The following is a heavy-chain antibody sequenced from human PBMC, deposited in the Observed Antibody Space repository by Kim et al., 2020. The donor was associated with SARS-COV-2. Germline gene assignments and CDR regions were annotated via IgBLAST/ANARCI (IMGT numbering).Heavy chain of an antibody. V-gene: IGHV3-48*03. CDR2: INRSGSSK. CDR1: GFTLSSYE. CDR3: AREVTTTPDAFDI. J-gene: IGHJ3*02. D-gene: IGHD4-17*01. Sequence: GRSLRLSCAVSGFTLSSYEMNWVRQAPGKGLEWVSYINRSGSSKHYADSVKGRFTISRDNAKNSLYLQMNSLRAEDTAVYYCAREVTTTPDAFDIWGQGTLVTVSS.